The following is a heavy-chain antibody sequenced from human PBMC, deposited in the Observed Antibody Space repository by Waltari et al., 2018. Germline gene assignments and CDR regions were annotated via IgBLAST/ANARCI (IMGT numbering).Heavy chain of an antibody. D-gene: IGHD1-1*01. J-gene: IGHJ3*02. Sequence: QVQLQESGPGLVKPSETLSLTCTVSGGAISSYYWRWIRQPAGKGLEWIGRIYTSGSTNYTPALKSRVTMSGEPSKNQFSLQLSSVTAADTAVYYCAREVGPSVYNWHVIDAFAIWGQGTMVIVAS. V-gene: IGHV4-4*07. CDR2: IYTSGST. CDR3: AREVGPSVYNWHVIDAFAI. CDR1: GGAISSYY.